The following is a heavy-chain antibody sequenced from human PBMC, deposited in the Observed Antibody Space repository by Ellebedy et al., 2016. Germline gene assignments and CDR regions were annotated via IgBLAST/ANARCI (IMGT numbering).Heavy chain of an antibody. J-gene: IGHJ4*02. Sequence: ASVKVSCKASGNTFSSYGISWVRQAPGQGLEWMGWISAYNGNTNYALKLQGRVTMTTDTSTSTAYMELRSLRYDEPAVYYCARVRGDYAGDYWGQGTLVTVSS. V-gene: IGHV1-18*01. D-gene: IGHD4-17*01. CDR1: GNTFSSYG. CDR2: ISAYNGNT. CDR3: ARVRGDYAGDY.